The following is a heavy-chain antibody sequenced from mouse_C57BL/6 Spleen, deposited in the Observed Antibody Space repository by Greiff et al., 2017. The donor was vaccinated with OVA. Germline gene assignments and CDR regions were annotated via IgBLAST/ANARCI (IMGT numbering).Heavy chain of an antibody. J-gene: IGHJ2*01. D-gene: IGHD1-2*01. CDR1: GYSITSGYD. V-gene: IGHV3-1*01. Sequence: DVQLQESGPGMVKPSQSLSLTCTVTGYSITSGYDWHWIRHFPGNKLEWMGYISYSGSTNYNPSLKSRISITHDTSKNHFFLKLNSVTTEDTATYYCARGPYGLYYFDYWGQGTTLTVSS. CDR3: ARGPYGLYYFDY. CDR2: ISYSGST.